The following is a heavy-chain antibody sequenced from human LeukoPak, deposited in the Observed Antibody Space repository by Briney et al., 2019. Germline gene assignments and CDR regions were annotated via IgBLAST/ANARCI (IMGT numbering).Heavy chain of an antibody. V-gene: IGHV1-2*02. Sequence: ASVKVSCKASGYTFTSYGISWVRQAPGQGLEWMGWINPNSGGTNYAQKFQGRVTMTRDTSISTAYMEPSRLRSDDTAVYYCARGGGVRFGSGWRPGNWFDPWGQGTLVIVSS. D-gene: IGHD6-19*01. J-gene: IGHJ5*02. CDR2: INPNSGGT. CDR1: GYTFTSYG. CDR3: ARGGGVRFGSGWRPGNWFDP.